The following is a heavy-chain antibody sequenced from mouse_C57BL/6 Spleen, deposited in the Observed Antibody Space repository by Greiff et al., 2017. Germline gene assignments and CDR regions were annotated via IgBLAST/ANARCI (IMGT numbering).Heavy chain of an antibody. CDR1: GFTFSSYG. CDR2: ISSGGSYT. Sequence: EVNVVESGGDLVKPGGSLKLSCAASGFTFSSYGMSWVRQTPDKRLEWVATISSGGSYTYYPDSVKGRFTISRDNAKNTLYLQMSSLKSEDTAMYYCAKHYYGSSYYFDCWGQGTTLTVSS. CDR3: AKHYYGSSYYFDC. J-gene: IGHJ2*01. V-gene: IGHV5-6*01. D-gene: IGHD1-1*01.